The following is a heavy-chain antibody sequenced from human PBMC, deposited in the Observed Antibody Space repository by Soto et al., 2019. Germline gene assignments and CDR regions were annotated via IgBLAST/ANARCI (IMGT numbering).Heavy chain of an antibody. CDR2: SSTYNGST. CDR3: ARVAQQTGTMVLGAFDI. J-gene: IGHJ3*02. D-gene: IGHD1-7*01. CDR1: GYTFISYG. V-gene: IGHV1-18*01. Sequence: ASVKVSCKASGYTFISYGISWARQAPGQGLEWMGWSSTYNGSTNYAQKFQGRVTMTTDTTTGAAYMELRSLRSDDTAVYYCARVAQQTGTMVLGAFDIWGQGTMVTVSS.